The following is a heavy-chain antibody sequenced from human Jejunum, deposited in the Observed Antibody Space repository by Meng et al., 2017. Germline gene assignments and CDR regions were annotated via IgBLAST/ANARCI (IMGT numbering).Heavy chain of an antibody. Sequence: ASVKVSCKASGYTFTDYYLHWVRQASGQGLEWMGWIVPNSGGTNYAQKFQGRVTMTRDTSISTAYMELTSLTSDDTAVYFCARTWDQDSGSYFGYWGQGALVTVSS. CDR1: GYTFTDYY. CDR3: ARTWDQDSGSYFGY. V-gene: IGHV1-2*02. CDR2: IVPNSGGT. D-gene: IGHD1-26*01. J-gene: IGHJ4*02.